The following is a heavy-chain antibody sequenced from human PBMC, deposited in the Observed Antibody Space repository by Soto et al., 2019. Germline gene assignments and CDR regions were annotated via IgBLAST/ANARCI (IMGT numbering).Heavy chain of an antibody. D-gene: IGHD3-22*01. J-gene: IGHJ3*02. CDR3: ARDSSGYHDAFDI. V-gene: IGHV1-2*04. CDR1: GYTFTGYY. CDR2: INPNSGGT. Sequence: ASVKVSCKASGYTFTGYYMHWVRQAPGQGLEWMGWINPNSGGTNYAQKFQGWVTMTRDTSISTAYMELSRLRSDDTAVYYCARDSSGYHDAFDIWGQGTMVTVSS.